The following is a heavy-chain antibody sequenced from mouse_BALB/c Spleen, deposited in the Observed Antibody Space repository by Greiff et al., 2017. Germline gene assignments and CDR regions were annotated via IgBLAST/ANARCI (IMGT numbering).Heavy chain of an antibody. J-gene: IGHJ4*01. CDR2: IWGGGST. V-gene: IGHV2-6-5*01. CDR1: GFSLTDYG. CDR3: ANIYDGYLYYAMDY. D-gene: IGHD2-3*01. Sequence: VHLVESGPGLVAPSQSLSITCTVSGFSLTDYGVSWIRQPPGKVLEWLGVIWGGGSTYYNSALKSRLSISKDTSKSQVFLKMNSLQTDDTAMYYCANIYDGYLYYAMDYWGQGTSVTVSS.